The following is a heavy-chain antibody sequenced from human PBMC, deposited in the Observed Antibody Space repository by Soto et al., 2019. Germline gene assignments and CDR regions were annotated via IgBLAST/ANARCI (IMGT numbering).Heavy chain of an antibody. J-gene: IGHJ4*02. CDR2: IIPIFGTA. Sequence: ASVKVSCKASGGTFSSYAISWVRQAPGQGLEWMGGIIPIFGTANYAQKFQGRVTITADESTSTAYMELSSLRSEETAVYYCARAGDILTGPHSPPFDYWGQGTLVTVSS. CDR1: GGTFSSYA. CDR3: ARAGDILTGPHSPPFDY. V-gene: IGHV1-69*13. D-gene: IGHD3-9*01.